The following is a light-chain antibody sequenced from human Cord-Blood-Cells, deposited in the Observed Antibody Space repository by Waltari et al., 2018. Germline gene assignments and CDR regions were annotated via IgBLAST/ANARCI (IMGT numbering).Light chain of an antibody. V-gene: IGKV1-39*01. Sequence: DIQMTQSPSSLSASVGDRVTITCRASQSISSYLNWYQQKPGKAPKLLIYAASSLQSRVPSRFSGSGSGTDFTLTISSLQPEDFATYYCQQSYSTPLYTFGQGTKLEIK. CDR2: AAS. CDR1: QSISSY. CDR3: QQSYSTPLYT. J-gene: IGKJ2*01.